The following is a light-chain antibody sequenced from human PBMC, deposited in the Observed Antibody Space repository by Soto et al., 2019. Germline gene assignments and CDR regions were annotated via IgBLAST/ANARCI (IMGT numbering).Light chain of an antibody. V-gene: IGLV2-14*01. CDR3: SSYGASSTL. CDR2: DVS. Sequence: QSVLTQPASMSGSPGQSITISCTGSSSDIGSYNYVSWYQQHPGRAPKLLIYDVSYRPSGISDRFSGSKSDNTASLTISGLRPEYETDYYCSSYGASSTLFGGGTKVTVL. CDR1: SSDIGSYNY. J-gene: IGLJ2*01.